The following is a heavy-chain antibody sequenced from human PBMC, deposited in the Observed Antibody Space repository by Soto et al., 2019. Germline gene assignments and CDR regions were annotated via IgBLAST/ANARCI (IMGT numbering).Heavy chain of an antibody. V-gene: IGHV4-39*01. CDR2: IYYSGST. CDR3: ARLNAGTTYYYYGMDV. J-gene: IGHJ6*02. D-gene: IGHD1-7*01. CDR1: GASISSSSYY. Sequence: QLQLHESGPGLEKPSETLSLTCTVSGASISSSSYYWGWIRQPPGKGLEWIGSIYYSGSTYYNPSLKSRVTISVDTSKNQFSLKLSSVTAADTALYYCARLNAGTTYYYYGMDVWGQGTTVTVSS.